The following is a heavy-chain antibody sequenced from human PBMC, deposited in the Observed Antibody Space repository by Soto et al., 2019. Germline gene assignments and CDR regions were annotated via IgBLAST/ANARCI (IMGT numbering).Heavy chain of an antibody. V-gene: IGHV1-18*01. CDR1: GYTFTSYG. CDR2: ISAYNGNT. Sequence: QVQLVQSGAEVKKPGASVKVSCKASGYTFTSYGISWVRQAPGQGLERMGWISAYNGNTNYAQKLQGRVTMTTDTSMSTAYRELRSLRSDDTGVYYCAALDTAMVAYYYYGMDVWGQGTTVTVSS. CDR3: AALDTAMVAYYYYGMDV. J-gene: IGHJ6*02. D-gene: IGHD5-18*01.